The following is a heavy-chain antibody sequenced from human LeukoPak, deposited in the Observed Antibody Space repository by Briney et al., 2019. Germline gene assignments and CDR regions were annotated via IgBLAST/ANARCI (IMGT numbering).Heavy chain of an antibody. CDR1: GFIFSNTW. J-gene: IGHJ4*02. Sequence: GGSLRLSCVSSGFIFSNTWMHWVRQAPGRGLECVADINQGGSEIHYMESVKGRFIISRDDARNALSLQMSGLRAEDTAVYYCARGSGWLIDYWGQGILVTVSS. CDR2: INQGGSEI. V-gene: IGHV3-7*01. D-gene: IGHD6-19*01. CDR3: ARGSGWLIDY.